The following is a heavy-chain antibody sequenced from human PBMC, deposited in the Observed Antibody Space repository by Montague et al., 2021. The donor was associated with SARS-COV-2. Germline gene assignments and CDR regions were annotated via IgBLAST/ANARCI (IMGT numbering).Heavy chain of an antibody. D-gene: IGHD6-13*01. CDR2: IYYSGST. Sequence: SETLSLTCTASGVSISPYYWNWIRQSPGKGLEWIGDIYYSGSTTYNPSLESRVTISVDTSKNQFSLRLSSVTAADTAVYYCARGIWYANWGQGILVTVSS. CDR1: GVSISPYY. CDR3: ARGIWYAN. V-gene: IGHV4-59*01. J-gene: IGHJ4*02.